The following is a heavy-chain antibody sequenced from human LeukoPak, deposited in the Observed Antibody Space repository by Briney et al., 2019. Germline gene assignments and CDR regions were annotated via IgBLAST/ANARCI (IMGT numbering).Heavy chain of an antibody. Sequence: SETLSLTCAVYGGSFSGYYWSWIRQPPGKGLEWIGEINHSGSTNYNPSLKSRVTISVDTSKNQFSLKLSSVTAADTAVYYCARERIQLWTYWGQGTLVTVSS. CDR1: GGSFSGYY. J-gene: IGHJ4*02. CDR3: ARERIQLWTY. V-gene: IGHV4-34*01. CDR2: INHSGST. D-gene: IGHD5-18*01.